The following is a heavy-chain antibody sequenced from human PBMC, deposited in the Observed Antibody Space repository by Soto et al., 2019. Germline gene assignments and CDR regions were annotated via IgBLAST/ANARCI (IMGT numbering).Heavy chain of an antibody. CDR1: GGSISSYY. Sequence: XEALSLPWTVSGGSISSYYWSWIRQPPGKGLEWIGYIYYSGSTNYNPSLKSRVTISVDTSKNQFSLKLSSVTAEDTAVYYCAVGHSYRSSTSCYTGIVKDWAQGTLVTVSS. D-gene: IGHD2-2*02. CDR3: AVGHSYRSSTSCYTGIVKD. J-gene: IGHJ4*02. V-gene: IGHV4-59*01. CDR2: IYYSGST.